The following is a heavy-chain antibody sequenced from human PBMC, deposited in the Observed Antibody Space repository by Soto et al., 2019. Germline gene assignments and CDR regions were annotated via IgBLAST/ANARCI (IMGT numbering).Heavy chain of an antibody. V-gene: IGHV3-48*02. CDR1: GFTFSSYC. D-gene: IGHD6-19*01. CDR3: ARDFPPGWGFDY. CDR2: ISGSSSTI. J-gene: IGHJ4*02. Sequence: EAQLVESGGGLVQPGGSLRLSCAASGFTFSSYCMNWVRQAPGKGLEWISCISGSSSTIYYADSVEGRFTISRDNARNTLYLQMNSLRDEDTAVYYCARDFPPGWGFDYWGQGALVTVSS.